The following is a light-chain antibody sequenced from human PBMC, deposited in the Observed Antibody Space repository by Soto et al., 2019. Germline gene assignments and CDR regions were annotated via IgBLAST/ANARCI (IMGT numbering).Light chain of an antibody. CDR2: GAS. V-gene: IGKV3-15*01. J-gene: IGKJ1*01. CDR1: QSVSNN. Sequence: EIVLTQSPGTLSLSPGERATLSCRASQSVSNNYLAWYQQKPGQAPRLLIYGASTRATGSPDRFSASGSATEFTLTISSLLSEDFAVYYCQQYNDWPRTFGQGTKVDI. CDR3: QQYNDWPRT.